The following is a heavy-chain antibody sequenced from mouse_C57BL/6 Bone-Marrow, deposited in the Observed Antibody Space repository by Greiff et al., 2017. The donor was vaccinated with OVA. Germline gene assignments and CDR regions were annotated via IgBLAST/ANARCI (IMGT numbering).Heavy chain of an antibody. CDR2: IRNKANGYTK. V-gene: IGHV7-3*01. J-gene: IGHJ1*03. Sequence: EVQRVESGGGLVQPGGSLSLSCAASGFTFTDYYMSWVRQPPGKALEWLGFIRNKANGYTKEYSASVKGRFIISRDNSQSILYRQMNALRAEDVATYYCARFPLRYFDVWGTGTTVTVSS. CDR3: ARFPLRYFDV. CDR1: GFTFTDYY.